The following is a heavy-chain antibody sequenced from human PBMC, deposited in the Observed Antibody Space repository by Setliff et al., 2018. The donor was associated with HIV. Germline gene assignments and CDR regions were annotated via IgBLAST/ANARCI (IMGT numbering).Heavy chain of an antibody. CDR1: GGSISRYY. D-gene: IGHD2-15*01. CDR2: LYTSGST. J-gene: IGHJ3*02. Sequence: SATLSLPCTVSGGSISRYYWSWIRQPPGKGLEWIGYLYTSGSTNYNPSLKRRVTISVDTSKNQFSLKLSSVTAADTAVYYCAMWYWSGGSCYSDAFDIWGQGTMVTVSS. CDR3: AMWYWSGGSCYSDAFDI. V-gene: IGHV4-4*08.